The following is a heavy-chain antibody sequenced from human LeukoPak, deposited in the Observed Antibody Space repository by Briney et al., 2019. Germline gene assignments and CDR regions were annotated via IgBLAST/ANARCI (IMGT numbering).Heavy chain of an antibody. V-gene: IGHV4-59*08. J-gene: IGHJ4*02. D-gene: IGHD5-18*01. Sequence: SETLSLTCTVSGVSIKNYYWSWIRQPPGKGLEWIANIYYAGSSNYNPSLKSRVTISVDTSKNQFSLKLSSVTAADTAVYYCARRRSGYSYGLWGQGTLVTVSS. CDR1: GVSIKNYY. CDR3: ARRRSGYSYGL. CDR2: IYYAGSS.